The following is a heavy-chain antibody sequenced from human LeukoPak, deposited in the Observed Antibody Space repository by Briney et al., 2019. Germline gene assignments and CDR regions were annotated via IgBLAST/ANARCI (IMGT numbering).Heavy chain of an antibody. CDR2: FDPEDGET. CDR3: ATQWLVRWSAFDI. CDR1: GYTLTELS. Sequence: ASVKVSCKVSGYTLTELSMHWVRQSPGKGLEWMGGFDPEDGETIYAQKFQGRVTMTEDTSTDTAYMELSSLRSEDTAVYYCATQWLVRWSAFDIWGQGTMVTVSS. D-gene: IGHD6-19*01. J-gene: IGHJ3*02. V-gene: IGHV1-24*01.